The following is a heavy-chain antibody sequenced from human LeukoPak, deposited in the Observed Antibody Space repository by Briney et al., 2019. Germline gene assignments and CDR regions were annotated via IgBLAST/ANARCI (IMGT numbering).Heavy chain of an antibody. Sequence: SQTLSLTCTVSGGSISSGAYYWSWIRQHPGKGLEWIGYFYYSRSTYYNPSLKSRVTISVDTSKNQFSLDPSSVTAADTAVYYCARDLGDGYLANDYWGQGTLVTVSS. CDR3: ARDLGDGYLANDY. CDR2: FYYSRST. D-gene: IGHD5-24*01. V-gene: IGHV4-31*03. CDR1: GGSISSGAYY. J-gene: IGHJ4*02.